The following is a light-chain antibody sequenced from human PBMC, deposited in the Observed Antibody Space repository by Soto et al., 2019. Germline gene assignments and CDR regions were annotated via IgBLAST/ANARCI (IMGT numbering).Light chain of an antibody. CDR2: GAS. Sequence: ETVMTQSPATLPVSPGERATLSCRASQSVGNNVAWFQQKPGQAPRLLIHGASDRATEVPVRFSGSGSGTEFTFTIGSLQSEDFAVYYCQQYNNWPYALGQGTKLEIK. V-gene: IGKV3-15*01. CDR1: QSVGNN. CDR3: QQYNNWPYA. J-gene: IGKJ2*01.